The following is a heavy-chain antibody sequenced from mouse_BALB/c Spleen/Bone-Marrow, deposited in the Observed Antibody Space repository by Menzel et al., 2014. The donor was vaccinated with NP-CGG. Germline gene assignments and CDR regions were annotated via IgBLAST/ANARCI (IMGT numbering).Heavy chain of an antibody. V-gene: IGHV1-9*01. CDR2: ILPGGGST. Sequence: QVQLQQSGAELMKPGASVMISCKATGYTFSDYWIEWVKQRPGHGLEWIGEILPGGGSTNYNENFKGKATFTADTSSNTAYMQLSSLTSEDSAVYYCAKGGHVMDYWGQGTSFTVSS. CDR1: GYTFSDYW. CDR3: AKGGHVMDY. D-gene: IGHD1-1*02. J-gene: IGHJ4*01.